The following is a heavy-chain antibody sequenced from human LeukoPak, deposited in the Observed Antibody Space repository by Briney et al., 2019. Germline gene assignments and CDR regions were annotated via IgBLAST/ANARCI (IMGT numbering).Heavy chain of an antibody. CDR1: GFTFSSYA. V-gene: IGHV3-30-3*01. CDR3: ALSMVRDNPSAFDI. J-gene: IGHJ3*02. CDR2: ISYDGSNK. Sequence: PGGSLRLSCAAYGFTFSSYAMHWVRQAPGKGLEWVAVISYDGSNKYYADSVKGRFTISRDNSKNTLYLQMNSLRAEDTAVYYCALSMVRDNPSAFDIWGQGTMVTVSS. D-gene: IGHD3-10*01.